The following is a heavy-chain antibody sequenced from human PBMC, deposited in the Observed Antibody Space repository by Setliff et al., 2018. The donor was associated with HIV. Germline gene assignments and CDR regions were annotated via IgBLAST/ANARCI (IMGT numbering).Heavy chain of an antibody. J-gene: IGHJ6*02. V-gene: IGHV4-61*02. D-gene: IGHD3-10*01. CDR3: ASQYYDGSGSYLHYGMDV. Sequence: SETLSLTCTVSGGSISSGSYYWSWIRQPAGKGLEWIGRIYTSGSTNYNPSLKSRVTISVDTSKNQFSLKLSSVTAADTAVYYCASQYYDGSGSYLHYGMDVWGQGTTVTVSS. CDR1: GGSISSGSYY. CDR2: IYTSGST.